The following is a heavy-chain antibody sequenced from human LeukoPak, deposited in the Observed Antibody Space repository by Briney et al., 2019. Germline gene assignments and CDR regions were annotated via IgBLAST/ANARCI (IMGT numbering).Heavy chain of an antibody. Sequence: GGSLRLSCAASGSTFSNAWMSWVRQAPGKGLEWVGRIKSKTDGGTTDYAAPVKGRFTISRDDSKNTLYLQMNSLKTEDTALYYCTTDAHIVVVVAATGIDPWGQGTLVTVSS. J-gene: IGHJ5*02. CDR2: IKSKTDGGTT. V-gene: IGHV3-15*01. D-gene: IGHD2-15*01. CDR1: GSTFSNAW. CDR3: TTDAHIVVVVAATGIDP.